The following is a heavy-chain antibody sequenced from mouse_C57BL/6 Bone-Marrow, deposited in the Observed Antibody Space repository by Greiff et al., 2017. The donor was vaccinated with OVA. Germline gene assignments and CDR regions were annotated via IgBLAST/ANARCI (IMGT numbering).Heavy chain of an antibody. CDR2: INPNNGGT. Sequence: EVQLQQSGPELVKPGASVKISCKASGYTFTDYYMNWVKQSHGKSLEWIGDINPNNGGTSYNQKFKGEATLTVDKSSSTAYMELRSLTSEDSAVYYCARTSYYYGSSLWYFDVWGTGTTVTVSS. J-gene: IGHJ1*03. CDR3: ARTSYYYGSSLWYFDV. D-gene: IGHD1-1*01. CDR1: GYTFTDYY. V-gene: IGHV1-26*01.